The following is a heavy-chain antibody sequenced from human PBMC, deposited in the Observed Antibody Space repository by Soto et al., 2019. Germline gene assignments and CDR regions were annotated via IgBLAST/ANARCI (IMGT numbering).Heavy chain of an antibody. V-gene: IGHV3-23*01. CDR1: GFTFSSYA. J-gene: IGHJ4*02. CDR2: ISGSGGST. Sequence: GGSLRLSCAASGFTFSSYAMSWVRQAPGKGLEWVSAISGSGGSTYYADSVEGRFTIARDNSKNTLYLQMNSLRAEDKAVYYCAKDKQDIVVVPAEYFDDWGQGTLVTVSS. CDR3: AKDKQDIVVVPAEYFDD. D-gene: IGHD2-2*01.